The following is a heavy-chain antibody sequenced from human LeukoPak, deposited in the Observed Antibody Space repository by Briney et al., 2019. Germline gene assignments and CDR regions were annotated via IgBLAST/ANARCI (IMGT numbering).Heavy chain of an antibody. CDR2: IYYSGST. CDR1: GGSISSYY. J-gene: IGHJ4*02. V-gene: IGHV4-59*01. Sequence: SETLSLTCTVSGGSISSYYWSWIRQPPGKGLEWIGYIYYSGSTNYNPSLKSRVTISVDTSKNQFSLKLSSVTAADTAVYYCARHRRYYDSSGYYDYWGQGTLVTVSS. D-gene: IGHD3-22*01. CDR3: ARHRRYYDSSGYYDY.